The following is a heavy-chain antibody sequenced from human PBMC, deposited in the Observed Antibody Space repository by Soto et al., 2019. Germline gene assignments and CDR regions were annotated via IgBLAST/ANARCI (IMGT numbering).Heavy chain of an antibody. CDR2: ISSSGSTI. J-gene: IGHJ6*01. CDR3: ARDSSGLYSSGLDTLPVYYYYGMDV. D-gene: IGHD6-19*01. CDR1: GFTFSSYE. Sequence: GGSLRLSCAASGFTFSSYEMNWVRQAPGKGLEWVSYISSSGSTIYYADSVKGRFTISRDNAKNSLYLPMNSLRAEDTAVYYCARDSSGLYSSGLDTLPVYYYYGMDVWGQGTTV. V-gene: IGHV3-48*03.